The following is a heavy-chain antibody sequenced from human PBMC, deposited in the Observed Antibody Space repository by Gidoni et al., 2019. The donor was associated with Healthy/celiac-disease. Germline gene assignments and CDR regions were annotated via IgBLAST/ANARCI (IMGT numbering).Heavy chain of an antibody. CDR3: ASTGYSSYYYYYGMDV. CDR2: ISGSGGRT. V-gene: IGHV3-23*01. J-gene: IGHJ6*02. CDR1: GSTFSSYA. Sequence: EVQLLESGGGLVQPGGSLRLSCAASGSTFSSYAMSWVRQAPGKGLDWVPAISGSGGRTYYADSVKGRFTISRDNSKNTLYLQMNSLRAEDTAVYYCASTGYSSYYYYYGMDVWGQVTTVTVSS. D-gene: IGHD3-9*01.